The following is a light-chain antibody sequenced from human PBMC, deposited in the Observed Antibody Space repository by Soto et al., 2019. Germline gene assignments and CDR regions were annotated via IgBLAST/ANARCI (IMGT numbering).Light chain of an antibody. CDR3: QQSYNTPRT. V-gene: IGKV1-39*01. Sequence: DIPMTQSPSSLSASVGARVTITCRASQSISSYLNWYQQKPGKAPKLLIYFSSTLQSGVPSRFSGYGSGTDFTLTISSLQPEDFATYYCQQSYNTPRTFGQGTKVEIK. CDR2: FSS. J-gene: IGKJ1*01. CDR1: QSISSY.